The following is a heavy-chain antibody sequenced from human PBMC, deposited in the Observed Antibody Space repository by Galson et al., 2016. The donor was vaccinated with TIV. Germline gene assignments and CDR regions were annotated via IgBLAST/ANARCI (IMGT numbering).Heavy chain of an antibody. CDR2: IYDDGKK. Sequence: SLRLSCAASGLIVTDNSMTWVRQAPGKGLEWVALIYDDGKKMYADSVQGRFTISRDSSKNVLYLQMTSRRGEDTAVYFCARDRRHCGNECFLRYYYGMDVWGQGTTVTVSS. CDR1: GLIVTDNS. V-gene: IGHV3-66*02. CDR3: ARDRRHCGNECFLRYYYGMDV. D-gene: IGHD2-21*01. J-gene: IGHJ6*02.